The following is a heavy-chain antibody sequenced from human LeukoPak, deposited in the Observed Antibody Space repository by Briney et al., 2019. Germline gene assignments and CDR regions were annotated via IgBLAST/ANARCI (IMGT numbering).Heavy chain of an antibody. CDR1: GFTVSSNY. J-gene: IGHJ4*02. CDR2: IYSGGST. CDR3: ASGGEMTHFDY. Sequence: PGGSLRLSCAASGFTVSSNYMSWVRQVPGKGLEWVSVIYSGGSTYYADSVKGRFTISRHNSKNTLYLQMNSLRAEDTAVYYCASGGEMTHFDYWGQGTLVTVSS. V-gene: IGHV3-53*04. D-gene: IGHD4-17*01.